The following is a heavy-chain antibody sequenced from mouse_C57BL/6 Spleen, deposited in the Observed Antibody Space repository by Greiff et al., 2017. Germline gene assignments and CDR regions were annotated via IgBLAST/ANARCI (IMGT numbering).Heavy chain of an antibody. CDR1: GFSLSTFGMG. CDR3: ARMGSNYYFDD. Sequence: QVTLKESGPGILQPSQTLSLTCSFSGFSLSTFGMGVGWISQPSGKGLEWLAHIWWDDDKYYNPALKRRLTISKDTAKNQGYPKIANVDTADTATDYCARMGSNYYFDDWGQGTTRTVSS. V-gene: IGHV8-8*01. D-gene: IGHD2-5*01. J-gene: IGHJ2*01. CDR2: IWWDDDK.